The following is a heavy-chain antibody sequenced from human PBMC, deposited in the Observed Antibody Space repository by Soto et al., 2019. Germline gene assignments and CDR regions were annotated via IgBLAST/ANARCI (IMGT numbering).Heavy chain of an antibody. CDR3: AKFHGSGTYYNFPDY. J-gene: IGHJ4*02. V-gene: IGHV3-23*01. CDR2: ISDSGGST. D-gene: IGHD3-10*01. Sequence: LRLSCAASGFTFSTYAMICVRQAPVKGLEWVSTISDSGGSTYYAASVKGRFTISRDNSKNTLYLLMNSLSAEDTALYYCAKFHGSGTYYNFPDYWGQGTLVTVSS. CDR1: GFTFSTYA.